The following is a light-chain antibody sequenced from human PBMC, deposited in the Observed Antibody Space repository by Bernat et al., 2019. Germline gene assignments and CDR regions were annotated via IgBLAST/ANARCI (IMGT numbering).Light chain of an antibody. Sequence: QSVLTQPPSVSGAPGQRVTISCTGSSSNIGAGYDVHWYQQLPGTAPKLLIYGNSNRPSGVPDRFSVSKSGTSASLAITGLQAEDEADYYCQSYDSSLGVFGTGTKVTVL. CDR2: GNS. CDR3: QSYDSSLGV. V-gene: IGLV1-40*01. J-gene: IGLJ1*01. CDR1: SSNIGAGYD.